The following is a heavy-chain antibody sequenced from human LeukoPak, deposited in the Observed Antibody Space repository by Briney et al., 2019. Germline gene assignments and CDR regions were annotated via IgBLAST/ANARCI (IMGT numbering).Heavy chain of an antibody. V-gene: IGHV4-39*07. Sequence: SETLSLTCTVSGGSISSSSYYWGWIRQPPGKGLEWIGSIYYSGSTYYNPSLKSRVTISVDTSKNQFSLKLSSVTAADTAVYYCARGMYEGFLQDYYYMDVWGKGTTVTVSS. CDR1: GGSISSSSYY. CDR3: ARGMYEGFLQDYYYMDV. D-gene: IGHD2-8*01. CDR2: IYYSGST. J-gene: IGHJ6*03.